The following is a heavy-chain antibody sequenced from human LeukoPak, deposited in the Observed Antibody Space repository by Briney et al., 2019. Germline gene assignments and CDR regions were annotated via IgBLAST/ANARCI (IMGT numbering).Heavy chain of an antibody. J-gene: IGHJ4*02. CDR1: GFTFSDFA. Sequence: GGSLRLSCTASGFTFSDFAMTWVRQAPGKGLEFVSSISDSGVSKYYADSVKGRFTISRDNSKNTLYLQMNSLRAEDTAVYYCARDRYSNSWTRFDYWGQGTLLTVSS. D-gene: IGHD6-6*01. V-gene: IGHV3-23*01. CDR3: ARDRYSNSWTRFDY. CDR2: ISDSGVSK.